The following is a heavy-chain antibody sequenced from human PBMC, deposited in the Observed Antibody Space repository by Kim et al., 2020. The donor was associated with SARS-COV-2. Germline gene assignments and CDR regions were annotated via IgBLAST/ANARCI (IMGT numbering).Heavy chain of an antibody. D-gene: IGHD3-10*01. V-gene: IGHV3-30*04. CDR3: ASSLMVQDPFDY. Sequence: GGSLRLSCAASGFTFSSYAMHWVRQAPGKGLEWVAVISYDGSNKYYVDSVKGRFTISRDNSKNTLYLQMNSLRAEDTAVYYCASSLMVQDPFDYWGQGTLVTVSS. J-gene: IGHJ4*02. CDR1: GFTFSSYA. CDR2: ISYDGSNK.